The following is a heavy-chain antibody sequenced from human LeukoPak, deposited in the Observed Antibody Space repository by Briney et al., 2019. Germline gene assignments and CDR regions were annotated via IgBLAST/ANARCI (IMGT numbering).Heavy chain of an antibody. V-gene: IGHV1-69*05. Sequence: SVKVSCKASGGTFSSYAISWVRQAPGQGLEWMGGIIPIFGTANYAQKFQGRVTITTDESTSTAYMELSSLRSEDTAVYYCARVGGSNYDYYYMDVWGKGTTVTVSS. CDR3: ARVGGSNYDYYYMDV. CDR1: GGTFSSYA. D-gene: IGHD3-16*01. CDR2: IIPIFGTA. J-gene: IGHJ6*03.